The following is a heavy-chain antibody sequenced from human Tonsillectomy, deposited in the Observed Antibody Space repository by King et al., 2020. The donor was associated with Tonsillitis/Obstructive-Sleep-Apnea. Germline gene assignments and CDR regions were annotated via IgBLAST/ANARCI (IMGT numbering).Heavy chain of an antibody. V-gene: IGHV4-34*01. Sequence: VQLQQWGAGLSKPSETLSLTCAVYGGSFSGSYWSWIRQPPGKGLEWIGEINHSGDTNYNPSLKSRVTISIDTSKNQFSLKLTSATAADTAVYYCAGEEILLVPVVMGGGFDHWGQGTLVTVSS. D-gene: IGHD2-8*01. J-gene: IGHJ4*02. CDR3: AGEEILLVPVVMGGGFDH. CDR1: GGSFSGSY. CDR2: INHSGDT.